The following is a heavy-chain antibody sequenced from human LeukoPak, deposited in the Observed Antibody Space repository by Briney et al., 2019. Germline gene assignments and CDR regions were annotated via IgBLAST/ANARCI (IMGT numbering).Heavy chain of an antibody. V-gene: IGHV3-21*01. J-gene: IGHJ4*02. D-gene: IGHD6-19*01. CDR3: ARDHIAVTDQFDY. CDR2: ISSISSYR. CDR1: GFTFSSYS. Sequence: GGSLRLSCAASGFTFSSYSMNWVRQAPGKGLGWGSSISSISSYRYYADSVKGRFTISRDNAKNSLYLQMNSLRAEDTAVYYCARDHIAVTDQFDYWGQGTLVTVSS.